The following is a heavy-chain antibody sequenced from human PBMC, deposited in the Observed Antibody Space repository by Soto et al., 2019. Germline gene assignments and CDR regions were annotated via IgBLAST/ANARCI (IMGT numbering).Heavy chain of an antibody. CDR2: IKQDGREE. V-gene: IGHV3-7*01. J-gene: IGHJ6*03. CDR1: GFTFSSNW. D-gene: IGHD6-19*01. CDR3: ARNGPSGWDYYYMDV. Sequence: EVQLVESGGGLVQPGGSLRLSCAASGFTFSSNWMSWVRQAPGKGLEWVANIKQDGREEYYVDSVKGRFTISRDNAKNSQYLQMNSLRAEDTAVYYCARNGPSGWDYYYMDVWGKGTTVTVSS.